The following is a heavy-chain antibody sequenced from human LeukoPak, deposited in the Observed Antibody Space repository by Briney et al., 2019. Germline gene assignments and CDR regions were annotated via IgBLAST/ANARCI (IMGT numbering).Heavy chain of an antibody. D-gene: IGHD1-26*01. CDR3: ATNLVGATKYYYDY. J-gene: IGHJ4*02. V-gene: IGHV1-69*04. CDR1: GGTFSSYA. CDR2: IIPILGIA. Sequence: SVKVSCKASGGTFSSYAISWVRQAPGQGLEWMGRIIPILGIANYAQKFQGRVTITADKSTSTAYMELSSLRSEDAAVYYCATNLVGATKYYYDYWGQGTLVTVSS.